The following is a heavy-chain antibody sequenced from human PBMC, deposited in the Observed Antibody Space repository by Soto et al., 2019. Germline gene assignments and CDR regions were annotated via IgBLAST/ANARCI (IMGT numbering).Heavy chain of an antibody. D-gene: IGHD1-7*01. CDR2: IYPGDSDT. J-gene: IGHJ6*02. V-gene: IGHV5-51*01. CDR3: ARHRTTLTGTTSRPGYVMYV. Sequence: GDSMKLSCKGSGYRFTSYWIGWVRQMPGTGLEWMGIIYPGDSDTRYSPSFQGQVTISADKSISTAYLQWSSLKASDTAMYYCARHRTTLTGTTSRPGYVMYVCGQGTTVTVSS. CDR1: GYRFTSYW.